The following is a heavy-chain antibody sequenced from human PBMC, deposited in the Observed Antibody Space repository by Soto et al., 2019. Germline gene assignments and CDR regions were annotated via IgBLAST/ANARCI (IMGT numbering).Heavy chain of an antibody. V-gene: IGHV3-23*01. D-gene: IGHD1-7*01. CDR1: GFTFSSYA. Sequence: EVQLLESGGGLVQPGGSLRLSCAASGFTFSSYAMSWVRQAPGKGLEWVSAISGSGGSTYYADSVKGRFTISRDNSKNTLDLQMNSLRAEDTAVYYCAKDLGTGTRSSYYYMDVWGKGTTVTVSS. CDR3: AKDLGTGTRSSYYYMDV. J-gene: IGHJ6*03. CDR2: ISGSGGST.